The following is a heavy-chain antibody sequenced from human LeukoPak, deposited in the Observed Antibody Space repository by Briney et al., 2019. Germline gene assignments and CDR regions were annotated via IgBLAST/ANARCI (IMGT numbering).Heavy chain of an antibody. J-gene: IGHJ4*02. Sequence: PSQTLSLTCTVSGGSISSYYWSWIRQPPGKGLEWIGYIYYSGSTNYNPSLKSRVTISVDTSKNQFSLKLSSVTAADTAVYYCARHVGAVLRHFDYWGQGTLVTVSS. CDR2: IYYSGST. V-gene: IGHV4-59*08. D-gene: IGHD3-16*01. CDR1: GGSISSYY. CDR3: ARHVGAVLRHFDY.